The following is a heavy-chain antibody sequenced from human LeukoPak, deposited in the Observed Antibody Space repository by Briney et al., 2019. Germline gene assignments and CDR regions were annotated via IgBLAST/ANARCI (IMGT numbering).Heavy chain of an antibody. CDR2: ISAYNGNT. V-gene: IGHV1-18*01. CDR1: GYTFTSYG. CDR3: ARDIVVVPAAKPLDY. D-gene: IGHD2-2*02. J-gene: IGHJ4*02. Sequence: GASVKVSCKASGYTFTSYGISWVRQAPGQGLEWMGWISAYNGNTNYAQKLQGRVTMTTDTSTSTAYMELRSLRYDDTAVYYCARDIVVVPAAKPLDYWGQGTLVTVSS.